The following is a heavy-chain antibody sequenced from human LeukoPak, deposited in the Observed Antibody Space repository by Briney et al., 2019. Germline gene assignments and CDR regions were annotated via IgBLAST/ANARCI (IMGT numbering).Heavy chain of an antibody. V-gene: IGHV3-23*01. CDR2: INGSGGST. CDR1: GFTFDDYA. Sequence: PGGSLRLSCAASGFTFDDYAMSWVRQAPGKGLEWVSDINGSGGSTYYADSVKGRLTISRDNSKNTLYLQMNGLRAEDTAVYYCAKRIQSAMATGYWGQGTLVTVSS. J-gene: IGHJ4*02. D-gene: IGHD5-18*01. CDR3: AKRIQSAMATGY.